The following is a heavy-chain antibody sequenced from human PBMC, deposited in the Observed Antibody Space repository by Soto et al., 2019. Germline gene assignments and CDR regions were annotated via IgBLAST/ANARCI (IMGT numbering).Heavy chain of an antibody. D-gene: IGHD1-1*01. CDR3: ASANRDDVPVDWFDP. CDR2: IYYSGST. Sequence: SETLSLTCTVSGGSISSSSYYWGWIRQPPGKGLEWIGSIYYSGSTYYNPSLKSRVTISVDTSKNQFSLKLRSVTAADTAVYYCASANRDDVPVDWFDPWGQGTLVTVSS. CDR1: GGSISSSSYY. J-gene: IGHJ5*02. V-gene: IGHV4-39*01.